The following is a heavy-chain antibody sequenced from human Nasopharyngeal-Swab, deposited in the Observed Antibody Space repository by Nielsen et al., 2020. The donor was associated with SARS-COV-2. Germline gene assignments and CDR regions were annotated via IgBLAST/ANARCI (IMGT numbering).Heavy chain of an antibody. CDR3: ARRTYDSLNSYWYFDL. Sequence: PGKGLEWIGEINHSGSTNYNPSLKSRVTISVDTSKNQFSLKLSSVTAADTVVYYCARRTYDSLNSYWYFDLWGRGTLVTVSS. J-gene: IGHJ2*01. V-gene: IGHV4-34*01. CDR2: INHSGST. D-gene: IGHD2/OR15-2a*01.